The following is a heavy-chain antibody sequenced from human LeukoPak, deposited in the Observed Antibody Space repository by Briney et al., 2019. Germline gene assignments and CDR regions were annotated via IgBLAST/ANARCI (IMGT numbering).Heavy chain of an antibody. J-gene: IGHJ4*02. D-gene: IGHD3-22*01. CDR2: IYYSGST. Sequence: PSETLSLTCTVSGGSIGSSSYYWGRIRQPPGKGLEWIGSIYYSGSTYYNPSLKSRVTISVDTSKNQFSLKLSSVTAADTAVYYCARGRDGYYDSSGYFDYWGQGTLVTVSS. CDR3: ARGRDGYYDSSGYFDY. CDR1: GGSIGSSSYY. V-gene: IGHV4-39*07.